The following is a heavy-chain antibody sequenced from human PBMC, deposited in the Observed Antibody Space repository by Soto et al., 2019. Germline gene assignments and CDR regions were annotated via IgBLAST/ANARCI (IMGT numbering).Heavy chain of an antibody. D-gene: IGHD3-22*01. CDR3: ARDRYFSYSAGYFRTLDY. CDR2: IFHSGIT. CDR1: GGSFNNDY. V-gene: IGHV4-59*01. Sequence: SETLSLTCTISGGSFNNDYWTWIRQSPGKGLEWIGYIFHSGITDYNPSLKSRVTISIDKSKNLFSLKLTSVTAADTSLYIFARDRYFSYSAGYFRTLDYWGQGILVTVSS. J-gene: IGHJ4*02.